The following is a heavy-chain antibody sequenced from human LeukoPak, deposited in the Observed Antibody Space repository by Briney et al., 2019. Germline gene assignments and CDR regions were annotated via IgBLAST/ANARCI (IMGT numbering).Heavy chain of an antibody. J-gene: IGHJ6*03. Sequence: SETLSLTCTVSGGSISSYYWSWIRQPPGKGLEWIGYIYYSGSTNYNPSLKSRVTISVDTSKNQFSLKLSSVTAADTAVYYCAXXXXXXXXXXXXXFHGYYYYYMDVWGKGTTVTVSS. V-gene: IGHV4-59*01. CDR2: IYYSGST. CDR3: AXXXXXXXXXXXXXFHGYYYYYMDV. CDR1: GGSISSYY.